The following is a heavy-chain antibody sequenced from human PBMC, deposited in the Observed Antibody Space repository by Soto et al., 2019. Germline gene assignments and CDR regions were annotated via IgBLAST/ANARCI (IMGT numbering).Heavy chain of an antibody. CDR3: ARYDYVWGSSPFDY. D-gene: IGHD3-16*01. CDR1: GYTFTGYY. J-gene: IGHJ4*02. CDR2: INPNSGGT. V-gene: IGHV1-2*02. Sequence: ASVKVSCKASGYTFTGYYMHWVRQAPGQGLEWMGWINPNSGGTNYAQKFQGRVTMTRDTSISTAYMELSRLRSDDTAVYYCARYDYVWGSSPFDYWGQGTLVTVSS.